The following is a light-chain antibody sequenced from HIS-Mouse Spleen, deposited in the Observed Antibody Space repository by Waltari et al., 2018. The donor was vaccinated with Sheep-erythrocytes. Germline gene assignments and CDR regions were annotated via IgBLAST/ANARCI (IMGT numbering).Light chain of an antibody. J-gene: IGLJ2*01. CDR1: SSNLGAGYD. CDR3: QSYDSSLSGYVV. CDR2: GNS. V-gene: IGLV1-40*01. Sequence: ELTQPPSVSVSPGQTASITCSGRSSNLGAGYDVHWYQQLPGTAPKLLIYGNSNRPSGVPDRFSGSKSGTSASLAITGLQAEDEADYYCQSYDSSLSGYVVFGGGTKLTVL.